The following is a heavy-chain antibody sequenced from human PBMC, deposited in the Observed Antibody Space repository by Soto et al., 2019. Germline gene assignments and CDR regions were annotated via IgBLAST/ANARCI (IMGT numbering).Heavy chain of an antibody. CDR2: IYHSGST. D-gene: IGHD3-3*01. CDR3: ARYHYFYDIWSGYGYHYGMDV. V-gene: IGHV4-30-2*05. CDR1: GGSISSGGYS. J-gene: IGHJ6*02. Sequence: SETLCLTCAVSGGSISSGGYSWSWIRQPPGKGLELIGYIYHSGSTYYNPSLKSRVTISVDTSKNQFSLKLSSVTAADTAAYYCARYHYFYDIWSGYGYHYGMDVWGQRTTDIVSS.